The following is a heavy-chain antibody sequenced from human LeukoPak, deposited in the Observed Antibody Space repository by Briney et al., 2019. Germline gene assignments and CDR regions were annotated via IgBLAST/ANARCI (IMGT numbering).Heavy chain of an antibody. Sequence: SETLSLTCTVPGDSITNYFWSWIRQPPGKGLEWIGYIYYTGNTNYKPSLKSRVTMSVDTSTNQFSLRLRSVTAADTAVYYCARGRVAYSAYYFDYWGRGTLVTVSS. J-gene: IGHJ4*02. CDR1: GDSITNYF. D-gene: IGHD2-15*01. CDR3: ARGRVAYSAYYFDY. CDR2: IYYTGNT. V-gene: IGHV4-59*01.